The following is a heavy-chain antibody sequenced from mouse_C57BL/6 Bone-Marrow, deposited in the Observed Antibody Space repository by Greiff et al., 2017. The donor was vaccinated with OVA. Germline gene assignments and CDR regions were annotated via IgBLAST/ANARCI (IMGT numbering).Heavy chain of an antibody. Sequence: QVQLQQSGAELARPGASVKLSCKASGYTFTSYGISWVKQRTGQGLEWIGEIYPRSGNTYYNEKFKGKATLTADKSSSTAYMELRSLTSEDSAVYFCASGGLWCFDYWGQGTTLTVSS. CDR2: IYPRSGNT. V-gene: IGHV1-81*01. J-gene: IGHJ2*01. CDR1: GYTFTSYG. D-gene: IGHD1-1*02. CDR3: ASGGLWCFDY.